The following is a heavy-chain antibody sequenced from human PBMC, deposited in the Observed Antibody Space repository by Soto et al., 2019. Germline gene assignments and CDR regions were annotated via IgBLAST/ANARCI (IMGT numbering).Heavy chain of an antibody. CDR3: ARAQPTYSSSYFDY. J-gene: IGHJ4*02. V-gene: IGHV3-23*01. CDR2: ISGRGDDT. D-gene: IGHD3-22*01. CDR1: GFTFSSYA. Sequence: EVQLLESGGDLVQPGGSLRLSCAASGFTFSSYAMSWVRQAPGKGLEWVSTISGRGDDTYYTDSVKGRFTISRDNSKNTLYVHMTSLRAEDTAVYYCARAQPTYSSSYFDYWGQGTLVTVSS.